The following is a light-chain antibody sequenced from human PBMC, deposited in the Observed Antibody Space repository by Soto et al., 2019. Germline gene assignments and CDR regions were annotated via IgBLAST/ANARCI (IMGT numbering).Light chain of an antibody. J-gene: IGLJ1*01. Sequence: QSVLTQPRSVSGSPGQSVTISCTGTSSDVGGYNYVSWYQQHLGKAPKLMIYDVSKRPSGVPDRFSGSKSGNTASLTISGLQAEDEADYYCCSYAGSSYVFGTGTKVTVL. CDR3: CSYAGSSYV. CDR2: DVS. CDR1: SSDVGGYNY. V-gene: IGLV2-11*01.